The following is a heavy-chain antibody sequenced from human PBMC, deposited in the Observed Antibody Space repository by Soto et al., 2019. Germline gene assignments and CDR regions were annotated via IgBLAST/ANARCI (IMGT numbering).Heavy chain of an antibody. Sequence: GGSLRLSCAASGFTFSSYWMSWVRQAPGKGLEWVANIKQDGSEKYYVDSVKGRFTISRDNAKNSLYLQMNSLRAEDTAVYYCAREWTYYDFWSGYSNYPKPSYYYYYLAVWGKGTTVTGSS. CDR3: AREWTYYDFWSGYSNYPKPSYYYYYLAV. V-gene: IGHV3-7*01. J-gene: IGHJ6*03. CDR1: GFTFSSYW. D-gene: IGHD3-3*01. CDR2: IKQDGSEK.